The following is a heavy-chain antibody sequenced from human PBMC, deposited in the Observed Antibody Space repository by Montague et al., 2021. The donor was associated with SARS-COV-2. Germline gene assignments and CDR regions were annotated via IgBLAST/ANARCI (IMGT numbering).Heavy chain of an antibody. V-gene: IGHV4-34*01. Sequence: SETLSLTCAVYGGSFSGYYWSWIRQPPGKGLEWIGEINHSGSTNYNPSLKSRVTVSVDTSKNQFSLKLSSVTAADTAVYYCARAYGVYILLFSYYYGMDVWGQGTTVTVSS. CDR2: INHSGST. D-gene: IGHD4-17*01. J-gene: IGHJ6*02. CDR3: ARAYGVYILLFSYYYGMDV. CDR1: GGSFSGYY.